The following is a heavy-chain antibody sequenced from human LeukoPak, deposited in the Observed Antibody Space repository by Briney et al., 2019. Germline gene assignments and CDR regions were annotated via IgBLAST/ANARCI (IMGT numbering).Heavy chain of an antibody. D-gene: IGHD3-22*01. CDR1: GDSISNYY. CDR2: IYYSGST. Sequence: PSETLSLTCTVSGDSISNYYWNWIRQSPGKGLEWIGYIYYSGSTNYNPSLKSRVAISIDTPKNHFYLNMTSVTAADTAVYYCARWTYYYDSSDFDIWGQGTMVTVSS. V-gene: IGHV4-59*08. J-gene: IGHJ3*02. CDR3: ARWTYYYDSSDFDI.